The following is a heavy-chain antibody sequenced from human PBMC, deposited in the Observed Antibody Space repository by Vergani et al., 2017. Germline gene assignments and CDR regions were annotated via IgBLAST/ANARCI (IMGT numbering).Heavy chain of an antibody. CDR1: GGSISSGSYY. CDR3: ARSTFGGVIDPFDY. CDR2: IYTSGST. D-gene: IGHD3-16*02. J-gene: IGHJ4*02. V-gene: IGHV4-61*02. Sequence: QVQLQESGPGLVKPSQTLSLTCTVSGGSISSGSYYWSWIRQPAGKGLEWIGRIYTSGSTNYNPSLKSRVTISVDTSKNQFSLKLSSVTAADTAVYYCARSTFGGVIDPFDYWGQGTLVTVSS.